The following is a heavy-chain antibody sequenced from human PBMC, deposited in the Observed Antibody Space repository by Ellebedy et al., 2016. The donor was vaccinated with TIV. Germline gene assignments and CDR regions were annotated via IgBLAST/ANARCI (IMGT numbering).Heavy chain of an antibody. CDR1: GFPFSLYQ. J-gene: IGHJ4*02. Sequence: PGGSLRLYCAASGFPFSLYQMSWVRQAPGKGLEWVAKANQNENDKYYVDSVKGRFTISRDNAENSLSLQLNSLRAEDTAVYYCARDWRDMSSSRPFDLWGQGTLVTVSS. CDR2: ANQNENDK. D-gene: IGHD6-6*01. CDR3: ARDWRDMSSSRPFDL. V-gene: IGHV3-7*03.